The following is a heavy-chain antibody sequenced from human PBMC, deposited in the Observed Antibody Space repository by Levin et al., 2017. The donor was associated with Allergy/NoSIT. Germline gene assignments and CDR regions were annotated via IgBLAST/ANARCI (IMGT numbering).Heavy chain of an antibody. CDR3: ANRYCTSTKGYTFDL. CDR2: ISSSGTYT. J-gene: IGHJ3*01. CDR1: GFTFSDYS. Sequence: GGSLRLSCAASGFTFSDYSMNWVRQAPGKGLEWVSSISSSGTYTYYADSVKGRFTISRDNAKDSLYLQMNSLRAGDTAMYFCANRYCTSTKGYTFDLWGRRTLVTVSS. V-gene: IGHV3-21*01. D-gene: IGHD2-2*01.